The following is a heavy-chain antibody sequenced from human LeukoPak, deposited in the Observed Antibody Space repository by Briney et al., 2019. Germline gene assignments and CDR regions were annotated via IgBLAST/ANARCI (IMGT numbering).Heavy chain of an antibody. CDR2: INWNGGST. D-gene: IGHD7-27*01. V-gene: IGHV3-20*04. CDR3: ARVGVLGYMDV. Sequence: GGSLRLSCAASGFTFDDYGMSWVRQAPGKGLEWVSGINWNGGSTGYADSVKGRFTVSRDNAKNSLYLQMNSLRAEDTALYYCARVGVLGYMDVWGKGTTVTVSS. CDR1: GFTFDDYG. J-gene: IGHJ6*03.